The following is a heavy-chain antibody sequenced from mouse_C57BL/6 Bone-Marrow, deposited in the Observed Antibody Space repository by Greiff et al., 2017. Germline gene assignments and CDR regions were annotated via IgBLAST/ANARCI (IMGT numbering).Heavy chain of an antibody. CDR2: INPYNGGT. V-gene: IGHV1-19*01. J-gene: IGHJ2*01. Sequence: EVQLQESGPVLVKPGASVKMSCKASGYTFTDYYMNWVKQSHGKSLEWIGVINPYNGGTSYNQKFKGKATLTVDKSSSKAYMELNSLTSDDSAVYYCAREILRYYFDYWGQGTTLTVSS. CDR3: AREILRYYFDY. D-gene: IGHD1-1*01. CDR1: GYTFTDYY.